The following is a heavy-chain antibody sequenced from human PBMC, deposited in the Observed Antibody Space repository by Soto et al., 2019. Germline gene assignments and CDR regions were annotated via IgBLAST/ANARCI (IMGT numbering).Heavy chain of an antibody. CDR2: ISGSGGST. CDR3: AKGIIRYCSSTSCYSDYYGMDV. Sequence: LSCAASGFTFSSYAMSWVRQAPGKGLEWVSAISGSGGSTYYADSVKGRFTISRDNSKNTLYLQMNSLRAEDTAVYYCAKGIIRYCSSTSCYSDYYGMDVWGQGTTVTVYS. V-gene: IGHV3-23*01. J-gene: IGHJ6*02. D-gene: IGHD2-2*01. CDR1: GFTFSSYA.